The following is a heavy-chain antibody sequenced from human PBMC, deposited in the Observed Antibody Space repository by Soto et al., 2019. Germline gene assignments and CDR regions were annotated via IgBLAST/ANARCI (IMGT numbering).Heavy chain of an antibody. D-gene: IGHD6-13*01. Sequence: GGSLRLSCAASGFTFSSYGMHWVRQAPGKGLEWVAVIWYDGSNKYYADSVKGRFTISRDNSKNTLYQQMNSLRAEDTAEDYCASCCGSSQVMDYYYCYMDVWGKGTTVTVSS. CDR3: ASCCGSSQVMDYYYCYMDV. V-gene: IGHV3-33*01. J-gene: IGHJ6*03. CDR1: GFTFSSYG. CDR2: IWYDGSNK.